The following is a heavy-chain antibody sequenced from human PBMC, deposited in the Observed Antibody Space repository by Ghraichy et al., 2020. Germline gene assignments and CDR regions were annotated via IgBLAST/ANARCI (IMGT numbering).Heavy chain of an antibody. D-gene: IGHD3-22*01. J-gene: IGHJ4*02. CDR2: IRYDGSNK. CDR3: AKIGDDSSGYYPEYYFDY. CDR1: GFTFSSYG. Sequence: GESLNISCAASGFTFSSYGMHWVRQAPGKGLEWVAFIRYDGSNKYYADSVKDRFTISRDNSKNTLYLQMNSLRAEDTAVYYCAKIGDDSSGYYPEYYFDYWGQGTLVTVSS. V-gene: IGHV3-30*02.